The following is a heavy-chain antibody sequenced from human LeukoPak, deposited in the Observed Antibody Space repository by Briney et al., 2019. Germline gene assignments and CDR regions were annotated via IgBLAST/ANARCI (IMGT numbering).Heavy chain of an antibody. J-gene: IGHJ5*02. Sequence: SETLSLTCAVYGGSFSGYYWSWIRQPPGKGLEWIGEINHSGSTNYNPSLKSRVTISVDTSKNQFSLKLSSVTAADTAVYYCARHYNPDIVVVPAAAHSWFDPWGQGTLVTVSS. CDR1: GGSFSGYY. CDR3: ARHYNPDIVVVPAAAHSWFDP. D-gene: IGHD2-2*01. CDR2: INHSGST. V-gene: IGHV4-34*01.